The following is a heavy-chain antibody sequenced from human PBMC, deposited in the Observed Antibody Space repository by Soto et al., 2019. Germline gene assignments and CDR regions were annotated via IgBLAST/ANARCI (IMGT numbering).Heavy chain of an antibody. CDR1: GGSISSYY. Sequence: PSETVSLTCTVSGGSISSYYWSWIRQPPGKGLEWIGYIYYSGSTNYNPSLKSRVTISVDTSKNQFSLKLSSVTAADTAVYYCAIDGSGSYSSPFDYWGQGTLVTVSS. J-gene: IGHJ4*02. V-gene: IGHV4-59*01. CDR2: IYYSGST. CDR3: AIDGSGSYSSPFDY. D-gene: IGHD3-10*01.